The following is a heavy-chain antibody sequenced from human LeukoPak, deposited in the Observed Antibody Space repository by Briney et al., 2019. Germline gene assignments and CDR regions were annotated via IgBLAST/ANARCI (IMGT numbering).Heavy chain of an antibody. CDR1: GGSISSGAYY. Sequence: SQTLSLTCTVSGGSISSGAYYWSWIRQSAGKGLEWIGRIYTSGSTNYNPSLKSRVTISVDPSKNQFSLKLTSVTAADTAVYYCASEGIAAAGTFDHWGQGTLVTVSS. CDR2: IYTSGST. J-gene: IGHJ4*02. CDR3: ASEGIAAAGTFDH. V-gene: IGHV4-61*02. D-gene: IGHD6-13*01.